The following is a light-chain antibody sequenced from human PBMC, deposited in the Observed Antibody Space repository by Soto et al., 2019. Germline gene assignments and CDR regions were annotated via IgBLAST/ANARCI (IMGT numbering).Light chain of an antibody. J-gene: IGKJ1*01. CDR3: QQRSNWPWT. CDR2: DAS. Sequence: EIVLTQSPATLSLSPGERATLSCRASQSVSSYLAWYQQKPGQAPRLLIYDASNRATGIPARFTGSGSGTDFTLTISSLEPGDLAVYYCQQRSNWPWTFGQGTKVDIK. V-gene: IGKV3-11*01. CDR1: QSVSSY.